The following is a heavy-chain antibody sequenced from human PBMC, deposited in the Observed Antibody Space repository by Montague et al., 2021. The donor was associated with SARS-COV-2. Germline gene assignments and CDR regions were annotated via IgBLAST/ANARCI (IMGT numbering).Heavy chain of an antibody. V-gene: IGHV4-39*01. CDR1: GGSISSSSYY. CDR3: ARFYRVLPAASLDY. J-gene: IGHJ4*02. Sequence: SETLSLTCTVSGGSISSSSYYWGWIRQPPGKGLEWIGSIYYSGSTXYKPSLKSRVTISVDTSKNQFSLKLSSVTAADTAVYYCARFYRVLPAASLDYWGQGTLVTVSS. CDR2: IYYSGST. D-gene: IGHD2-2*01.